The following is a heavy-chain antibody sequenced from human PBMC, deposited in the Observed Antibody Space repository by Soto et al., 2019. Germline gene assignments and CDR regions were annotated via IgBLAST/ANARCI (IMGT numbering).Heavy chain of an antibody. D-gene: IGHD3-22*01. CDR1: GFTFSDYY. J-gene: IGHJ4*02. Sequence: QVQLVESGGGLVKPGGSLRLSCAASGFTFSDYYMSWIRQAPGKGLEWVSYISSSSSYTNYADSVKGRFTISRDNAKNSLYLQMNSLRAEDTAVYYCARGDSSGYYYYFDYWGQGTLVTVSS. CDR3: ARGDSSGYYYYFDY. CDR2: ISSSSSYT. V-gene: IGHV3-11*06.